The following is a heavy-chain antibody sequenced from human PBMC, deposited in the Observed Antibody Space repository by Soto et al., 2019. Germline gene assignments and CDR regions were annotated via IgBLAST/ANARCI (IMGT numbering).Heavy chain of an antibody. CDR1: GFTFSSYA. D-gene: IGHD3-22*01. Sequence: VGSLRLSCAASGFTFSSYAMHWVRQAPGKGLEWVAVISYDGSNKYYADSVKGRFTISRDNSKNTLYLQMNSLRAEDTAVYYCARDLHYYDSSGYSPYFDYWGQGTLVTVSS. CDR3: ARDLHYYDSSGYSPYFDY. V-gene: IGHV3-30-3*01. CDR2: ISYDGSNK. J-gene: IGHJ4*02.